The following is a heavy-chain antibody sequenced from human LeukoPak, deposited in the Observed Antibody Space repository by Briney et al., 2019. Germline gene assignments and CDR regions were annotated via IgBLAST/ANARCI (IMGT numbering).Heavy chain of an antibody. D-gene: IGHD6-25*01. Sequence: PGRSLRLSCAPSGFTLSDDGTQWVRQAPGEGLGCLSVIWAGGSIADYTESVRGRFTISRDNSKNTLYLQMTSLRAEDTAIYFCTSVATAGTWTDYWGQGTLVTVSS. CDR1: GFTLSDDG. CDR3: TSVATAGTWTDY. J-gene: IGHJ4*02. V-gene: IGHV3-33*03. CDR2: IWAGGSIA.